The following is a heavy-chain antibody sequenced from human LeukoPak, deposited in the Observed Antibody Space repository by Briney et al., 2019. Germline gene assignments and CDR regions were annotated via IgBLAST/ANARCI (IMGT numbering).Heavy chain of an antibody. V-gene: IGHV1-18*01. D-gene: IGHD2-15*01. CDR3: ARETPLSDYCSGGSCQIDYYYYGMDV. CDR2: ISAYNGNT. Sequence: EASVKVSCKASGYTFTSYGISWVRQAPGQGLEWMGWISAYNGNTNYAQKLQGRVTMTTDTSTSTAYMELRSLRSDDTAVYYCARETPLSDYCSGGSCQIDYYYYGMDVWGQGTTVTVSS. J-gene: IGHJ6*02. CDR1: GYTFTSYG.